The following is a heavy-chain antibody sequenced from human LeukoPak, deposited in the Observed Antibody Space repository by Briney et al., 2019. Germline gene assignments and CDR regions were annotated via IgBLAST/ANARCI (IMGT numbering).Heavy chain of an antibody. Sequence: GGSLRLSCAASGFTFSSYSMNWVRQAPGKGLEWVSSISSSSSYIYYADSVKGRFTISRDNAKNSLYLQMNSLRAEDTAVYYCARDITIFGVVILDYWAREPWSPSPQ. D-gene: IGHD3-3*01. CDR3: ARDITIFGVVILDY. V-gene: IGHV3-21*01. J-gene: IGHJ4*02. CDR1: GFTFSSYS. CDR2: ISSSSSYI.